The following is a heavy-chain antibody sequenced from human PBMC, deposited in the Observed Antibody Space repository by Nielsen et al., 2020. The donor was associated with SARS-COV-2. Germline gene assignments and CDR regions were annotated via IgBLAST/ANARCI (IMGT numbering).Heavy chain of an antibody. Sequence: GESLKISCAASGFTFDDYGMSWVRQAPGKGLEWVSGINWNGGSTGYADSVKGRFTISRDNAKNSLYLQMNSLRAEDTALYHCARIDCSSTSCPPGYWGQGTLVTVSS. J-gene: IGHJ4*02. CDR1: GFTFDDYG. D-gene: IGHD2-2*01. CDR3: ARIDCSSTSCPPGY. CDR2: INWNGGST. V-gene: IGHV3-20*01.